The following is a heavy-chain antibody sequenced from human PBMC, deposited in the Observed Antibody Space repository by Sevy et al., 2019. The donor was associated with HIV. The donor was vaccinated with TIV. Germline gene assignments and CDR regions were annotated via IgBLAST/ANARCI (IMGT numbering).Heavy chain of an antibody. D-gene: IGHD3-3*01. J-gene: IGHJ6*02. V-gene: IGHV3-74*01. CDR1: GFTFSSHW. CDR3: ARGQLLQFLEWPSYGLDV. Sequence: GGSLRLSCAVSGFTFSSHWMFWVRQAPGKGLVWVSHINSHGTITNYADSVKGRFAISRDTTKYTIYLQMNSLRAEDTAVYYCARGQLLQFLEWPSYGLDVWGQGTTVTVSS. CDR2: INSHGTIT.